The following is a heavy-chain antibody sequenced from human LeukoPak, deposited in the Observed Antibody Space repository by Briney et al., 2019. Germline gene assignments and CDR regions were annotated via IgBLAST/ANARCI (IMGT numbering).Heavy chain of an antibody. D-gene: IGHD6-19*01. Sequence: GGSLRLSCAATGLGVSSNFMSWVRQAPGKGLEWVSVIYGGGSTYYADSMKSRFTISRDTPKNTLYLQMNSLRVEDTAVYYCASWPVGWYGEDSWGQGTLVTVSS. V-gene: IGHV3-53*01. J-gene: IGHJ4*02. CDR2: IYGGGST. CDR1: GLGVSSNF. CDR3: ASWPVGWYGEDS.